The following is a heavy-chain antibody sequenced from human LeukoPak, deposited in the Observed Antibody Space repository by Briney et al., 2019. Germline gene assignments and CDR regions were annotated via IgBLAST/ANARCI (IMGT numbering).Heavy chain of an antibody. D-gene: IGHD3-10*01. CDR2: INHSGST. J-gene: IGHJ4*02. CDR3: ARAVRWKGGMVRGAFDY. V-gene: IGHV4-34*01. CDR1: GGSFSGYY. Sequence: SETLSLTCAVYGGSFSGYYWSWIRQPPGKGLEWIGEINHSGSTNYSPSLKSRVTISVDTSKNQFSLKLSSVTAADTAVYYCARAVRWKGGMVRGAFDYWGQGTLVTVSS.